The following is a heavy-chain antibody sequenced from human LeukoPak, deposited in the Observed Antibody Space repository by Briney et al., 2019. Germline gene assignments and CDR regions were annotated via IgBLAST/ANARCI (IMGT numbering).Heavy chain of an antibody. CDR2: ISYDASNK. Sequence: PGGSLRLSCAASGFTFSSYAMHWVRQAPGKGLEWVAVISYDASNKYYADSVKGRFTISRDNAKNSLYLQMNSLRAEDTAVYYCARDTGAYYDSGGLDYWGQGTLVTVSS. CDR3: ARDTGAYYDSGGLDY. J-gene: IGHJ4*02. D-gene: IGHD3-22*01. CDR1: GFTFSSYA. V-gene: IGHV3-30*04.